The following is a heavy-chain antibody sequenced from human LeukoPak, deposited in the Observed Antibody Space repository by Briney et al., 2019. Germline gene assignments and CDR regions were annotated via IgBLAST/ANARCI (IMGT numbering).Heavy chain of an antibody. CDR2: IIPILGIA. CDR1: GYTFTGYY. Sequence: SVKVSCKASGYTFTGYYMHWVRQAPGQGLEWMGRIIPILGIANYAQKFQGRVTITADKYTTTAYMELSSLRSEDTAVYYCARDPGSSWSLYYWGQGTLVTVSS. D-gene: IGHD6-13*01. V-gene: IGHV1-69*04. J-gene: IGHJ4*02. CDR3: ARDPGSSWSLYY.